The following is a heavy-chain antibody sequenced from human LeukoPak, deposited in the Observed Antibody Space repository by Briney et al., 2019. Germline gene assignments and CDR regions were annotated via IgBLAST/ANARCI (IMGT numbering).Heavy chain of an antibody. V-gene: IGHV3-30*02. Sequence: PGGSLRLSCAASGFTFSNFGMHWVRQAPGKGLEWITFIRYDGSNKYYADSVKGRFSISRDNSKNTVHLQMNSLRAEDTGIYYCAKSSGAYSSAGLDYWGQGTLVTVSS. J-gene: IGHJ4*02. CDR1: GFTFSNFG. CDR2: IRYDGSNK. CDR3: AKSSGAYSSAGLDY. D-gene: IGHD6-19*01.